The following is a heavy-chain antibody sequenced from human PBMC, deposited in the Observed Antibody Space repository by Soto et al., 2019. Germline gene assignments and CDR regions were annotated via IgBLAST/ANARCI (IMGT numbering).Heavy chain of an antibody. CDR2: MNPNSGNT. CDR3: ARGRRITIFGVVIKGPVAFDI. CDR1: GYTFTSYD. V-gene: IGHV1-8*01. D-gene: IGHD3-3*01. J-gene: IGHJ3*02. Sequence: ASVKVSCKASGYTFTSYDINWVRQATGQGLEWMGWMNPNSGNTGYAQKFQGRVTMTRNTSISTAYMELSSLRSEDTAVYYCARGRRITIFGVVIKGPVAFDIWGQGTMVTVSS.